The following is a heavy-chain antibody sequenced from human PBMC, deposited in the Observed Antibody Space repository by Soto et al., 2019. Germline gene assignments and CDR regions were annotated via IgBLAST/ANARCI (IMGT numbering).Heavy chain of an antibody. CDR3: ARSYTTMIRGGRVFDY. CDR2: VNPNSGNT. CDR1: GYTFSSYD. V-gene: IGHV1-8*01. J-gene: IGHJ4*02. D-gene: IGHD5-18*01. Sequence: QVQLVQSGAEVKKPGASVKVSCKASGYTFSSYDINWVRQATGQGLEWMGWVNPNSGNTGYAQKFQGRVTMTRNTSISTAYMELSSLRSEDTAVYYCARSYTTMIRGGRVFDYWGQGTLVTVSS.